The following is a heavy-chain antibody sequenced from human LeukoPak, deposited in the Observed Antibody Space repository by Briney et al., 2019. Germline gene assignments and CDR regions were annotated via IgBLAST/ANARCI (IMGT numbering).Heavy chain of an antibody. D-gene: IGHD4-17*01. J-gene: IGHJ4*02. V-gene: IGHV3-23*01. CDR2: ISGSGGST. CDR1: GFTFSSYA. CDR3: AKDYHDYGDYELDY. Sequence: PGGSLRLSCAASGFTFSSYAMSWVRQAPGKGLEWVSAISGSGGSTYYADSVKGRSTISRDNSKNTLYLQMNSLRAEDTAVYYCAKDYHDYGDYELDYWGQGTLVTVSS.